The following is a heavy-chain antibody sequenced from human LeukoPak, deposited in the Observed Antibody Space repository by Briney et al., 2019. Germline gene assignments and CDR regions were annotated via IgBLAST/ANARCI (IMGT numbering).Heavy chain of an antibody. CDR3: ARDRRAYYDYVWGGGGYVEWYFDL. CDR2: INAGNGNT. J-gene: IGHJ2*01. V-gene: IGHV1-3*01. CDR1: GYAFTSYA. D-gene: IGHD3-16*01. Sequence: ASVKVSCKASGYAFTSYAMHWVRQAPGQRLEWMGWINAGNGNTKYSQKFQGRVTITRDTSASTAYMELSSLRSEDTAVYYCARDRRAYYDYVWGGGGYVEWYFDLWGRGTLVTVSS.